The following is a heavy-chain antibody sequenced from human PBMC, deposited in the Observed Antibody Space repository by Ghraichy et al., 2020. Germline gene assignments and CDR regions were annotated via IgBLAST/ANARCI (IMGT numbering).Heavy chain of an antibody. V-gene: IGHV3-23*01. CDR2: ISGSGRGSET. CDR3: AKGGVERG. Sequence: GSLRLSCAASGFAFSTSGMTWVRQAPGRGLEWVSSISGSGRGSETFYADSVKGRFTISRDNSKSTVHLQMNSLRVEDTAVYYCAKGGVERGWGRGTLVTVSS. CDR1: GFAFSTSG. D-gene: IGHD3-10*01. J-gene: IGHJ4*02.